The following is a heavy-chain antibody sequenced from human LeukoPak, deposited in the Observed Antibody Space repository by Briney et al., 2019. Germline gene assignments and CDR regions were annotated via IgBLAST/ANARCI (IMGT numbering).Heavy chain of an antibody. CDR3: ARRPYCSGGSCYWS. Sequence: PSETLSLTCAVSGYSISSGYYWGWIRQPPGKGLEWIGSIYHSGSTYYNPSLKSRVTISVDTSKNQFSLKLSSVTAADTAVYYCARRPYCSGGSCYWSWGQGTLVTVSS. D-gene: IGHD2-15*01. J-gene: IGHJ4*02. V-gene: IGHV4-38-2*01. CDR1: GYSISSGYY. CDR2: IYHSGST.